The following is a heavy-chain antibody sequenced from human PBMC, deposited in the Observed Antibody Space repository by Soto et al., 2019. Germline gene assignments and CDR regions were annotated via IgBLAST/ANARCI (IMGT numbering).Heavy chain of an antibody. V-gene: IGHV4-34*01. CDR3: ARGNSIPYYYYYYMDV. J-gene: IGHJ6*03. CDR2: INHSGST. D-gene: IGHD2-21*01. CDR1: GGSFSGYY. Sequence: SETLSLTCAVYGGSFSGYYWSWIRQPPGKGLEWIGEINHSGSTNYNPSLKSRVTISVDTSKNQFSLKLSSVTAADTAVYYCARGNSIPYYYYYYMDVWGKGTTVTVSS.